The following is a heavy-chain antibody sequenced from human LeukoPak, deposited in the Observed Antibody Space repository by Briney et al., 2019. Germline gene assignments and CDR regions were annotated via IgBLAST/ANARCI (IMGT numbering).Heavy chain of an antibody. CDR1: GFTFSSYG. J-gene: IGHJ4*02. CDR2: IRYDGSNK. D-gene: IGHD2-2*01. CDR3: AKDPGSTSCCGVLGDY. Sequence: PGGSLRLSCAASGFTFSSYGMHWVRQAPGKGLEWVAFIRYDGSNKYYADSVKGRFTISRDNSKNTLYLQLNSLRAEDTAVYYCAKDPGSTSCCGVLGDYWGQGILVTVSS. V-gene: IGHV3-30*02.